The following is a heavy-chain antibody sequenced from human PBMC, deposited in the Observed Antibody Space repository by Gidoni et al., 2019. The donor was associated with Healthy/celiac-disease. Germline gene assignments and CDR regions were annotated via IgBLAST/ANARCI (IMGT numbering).Heavy chain of an antibody. CDR3: AILRVPPKAPYDY. D-gene: IGHD2-2*01. Sequence: QVQLVQSGAEVKKPGASVKVPCTASGYTFTGYYMHWVRQAPGQGLEWMGWINPNSGGTNYAQKFQGWVTMTRDTSISTAYMELSRLRSDDTAVYYCAILRVPPKAPYDYWGQGTLVTVSS. V-gene: IGHV1-2*04. CDR2: INPNSGGT. CDR1: GYTFTGYY. J-gene: IGHJ4*02.